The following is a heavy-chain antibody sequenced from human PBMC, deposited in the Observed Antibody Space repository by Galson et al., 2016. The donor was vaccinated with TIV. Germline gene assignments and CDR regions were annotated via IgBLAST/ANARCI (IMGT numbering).Heavy chain of an antibody. CDR3: ARSTARGACIDY. V-gene: IGHV2-70*04. Sequence: PALVKPTQTLTLTCTFSGFSLNTSGMRESWIRQPPGKALEWLARIDWDDDKFYSTSLKSRLTISTDTSKNQVVLRMMNLDPEDTATYFCARSTARGACIDYWGQGTLVTVSS. CDR2: IDWDDDK. CDR1: GFSLNTSGMR. J-gene: IGHJ4*02. D-gene: IGHD3-10*01.